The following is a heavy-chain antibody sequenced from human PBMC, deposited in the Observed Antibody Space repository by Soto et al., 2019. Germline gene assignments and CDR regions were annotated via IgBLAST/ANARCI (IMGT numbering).Heavy chain of an antibody. CDR3: AKRDVPHSSSNAYFYDH. J-gene: IGHJ4*02. V-gene: IGHV3-23*01. CDR1: GFPFAPST. D-gene: IGHD6-6*01. Sequence: EVQLLQSGGGLVQPGGSLTLSCVVSGFPFAPSTMSWVRQAPGKGLEWVSTISVSVGSTYSSDSVQGRFTVSSDISDNTLFLRMTSLTADDTAVYFCAKRDVPHSSSNAYFYDHWGRGVLVTVSS. CDR2: ISVSVGST.